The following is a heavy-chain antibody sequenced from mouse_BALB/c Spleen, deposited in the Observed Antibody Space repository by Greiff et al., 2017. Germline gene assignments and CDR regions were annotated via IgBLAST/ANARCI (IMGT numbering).Heavy chain of an antibody. CDR1: GYTFTSYV. V-gene: IGHV1-14*01. J-gene: IGHJ4*01. CDR3: ARAYYRYDNYYAMDY. CDR2: INPYNDGT. D-gene: IGHD2-14*01. Sequence: VQLQQSGPELVKPGASVKMSCKASGYTFTSYVMHWVKQKPGQGLEWIGYINPYNDGTKYNEKFKGKATLTSDKSSSTAYMELSSLTSEDSAVYYCARAYYRYDNYYAMDYGGQGTSVTVSS.